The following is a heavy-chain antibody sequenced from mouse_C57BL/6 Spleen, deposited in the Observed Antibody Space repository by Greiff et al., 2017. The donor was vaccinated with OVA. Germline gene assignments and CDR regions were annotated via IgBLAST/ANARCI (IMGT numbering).Heavy chain of an antibody. J-gene: IGHJ2*01. CDR2: IYPGDGDT. Sequence: VQLQQSGAELVKPGASVKISCKASGYAFSSYWMNWVKQRPGKGLEWIGQIYPGDGDTNYNGKFKGKATLTADKSSSTAYMQLSSLTSEDSAVYFCAREGDYGPFDYWGQGTTRTVSS. V-gene: IGHV1-80*01. CDR1: GYAFSSYW. D-gene: IGHD1-1*02. CDR3: AREGDYGPFDY.